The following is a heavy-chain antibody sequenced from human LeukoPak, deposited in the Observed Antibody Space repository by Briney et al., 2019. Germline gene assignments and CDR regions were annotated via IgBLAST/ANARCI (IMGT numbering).Heavy chain of an antibody. CDR3: ARGGGRGGRPRYGGKSYYYYGMDV. CDR1: GGSFSGYY. CDR2: INHSGST. J-gene: IGHJ6*02. D-gene: IGHD4-23*01. V-gene: IGHV4-34*01. Sequence: QSSETLSLTCAVYGGSFSGYYWSWIRQPPGKGLEWIGEINHSGSTNYNPSLKSRVTISVDTSKNQFSLKLSSVTAADTAVYYCARGGGRGGRPRYGGKSYYYYGMDVWGQGTTVTVSS.